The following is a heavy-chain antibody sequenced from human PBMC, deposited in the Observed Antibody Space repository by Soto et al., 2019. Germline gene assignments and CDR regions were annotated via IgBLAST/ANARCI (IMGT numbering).Heavy chain of an antibody. CDR2: IIPIFGTA. CDR1: GGTFSSYA. V-gene: IGHV1-69*13. D-gene: IGHD3-16*01. CDR3: ARDPLEGESSKADY. Sequence: ASVKVSCKASGGTFSSYAISWVRQAPGQGLEWMGGIIPIFGTANYAQKFQGRVTITADESTSTAYMELSSLRSEDTAVYYCARDPLEGESSKADYWGQGTLVTVSS. J-gene: IGHJ4*02.